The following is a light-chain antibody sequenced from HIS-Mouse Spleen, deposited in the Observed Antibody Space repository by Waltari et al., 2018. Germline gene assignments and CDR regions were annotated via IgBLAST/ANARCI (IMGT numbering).Light chain of an antibody. CDR1: ALPKQY. V-gene: IGLV3-25*03. J-gene: IGLJ3*02. Sequence: SYELTQPPSVSVSPGQTARITCSGDALPKQYAYWYQQKPGQAPVLVIYKDSERPSGIHERCSGSSSGTTVTLTISGVQAEDEADYYCQSADSSGTYWVFGGGTKLTVL. CDR3: QSADSSGTYWV. CDR2: KDS.